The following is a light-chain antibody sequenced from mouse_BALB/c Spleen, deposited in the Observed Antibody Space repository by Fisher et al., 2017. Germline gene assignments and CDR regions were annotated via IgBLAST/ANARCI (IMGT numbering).Light chain of an antibody. Sequence: DIVLTQTTAIMSASLGERVTMTCTASSSVSSSYLHWYQQKPGSSPKLWIYSTSNLASGVPARFSGSGSGTSYSLTISSVEAEDAATYYCQQYSGYPWTFGGGTKLEIK. CDR1: SSVSSSY. V-gene: IGKV4-57-1*01. CDR2: STS. CDR3: QQYSGYPWT. J-gene: IGKJ1*01.